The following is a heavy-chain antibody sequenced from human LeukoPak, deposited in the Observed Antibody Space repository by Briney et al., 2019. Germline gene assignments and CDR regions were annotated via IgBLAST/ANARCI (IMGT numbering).Heavy chain of an antibody. CDR3: VRVSECIRSCYTNPFDP. V-gene: IGHV3-7*01. CDR2: IKQDGGER. Sequence: GGSLRLSCAASGFTFSSYWMSWVRQAPGKGLEWVAHIKQDGGERYYVGSVKGRFIVSRDNAKNSVYLQMNSLRAEDTAVYYCVRVSECIRSCYTNPFDPWGQGTLVTVSS. D-gene: IGHD2-15*01. CDR1: GFTFSSYW. J-gene: IGHJ5*02.